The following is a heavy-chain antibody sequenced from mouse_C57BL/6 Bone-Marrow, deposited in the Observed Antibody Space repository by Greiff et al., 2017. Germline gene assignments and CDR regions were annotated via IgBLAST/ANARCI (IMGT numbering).Heavy chain of an antibody. D-gene: IGHD2-3*01. V-gene: IGHV14-4*01. CDR3: TTFGYYRGWYFDV. J-gene: IGHJ1*03. Sequence: VQLKESGAELVRPGASVKLSCTASGFNIKDDYMHWVKQRPEQGLEWIGWIDPENGDTEYASKFQGKATITADTSSNTAYLQLSSLTSEDTAFYYCTTFGYYRGWYFDVWGTGTTVTVSS. CDR1: GFNIKDDY. CDR2: IDPENGDT.